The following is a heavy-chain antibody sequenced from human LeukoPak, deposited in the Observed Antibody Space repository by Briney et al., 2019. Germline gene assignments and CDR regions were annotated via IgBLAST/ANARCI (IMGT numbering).Heavy chain of an antibody. CDR3: ARERYYYDSSGYSDAFDI. CDR1: GYSISSGYY. J-gene: IGHJ3*02. D-gene: IGHD3-22*01. V-gene: IGHV4-38-2*02. Sequence: SETLSLTCTVSGYSISSGYYWGWIRQPPGKGLEWIGSIYHSGSTYYNPSLKSRVTISVDRSKNQFSLKLSSVTAADTAVYYCARERYYYDSSGYSDAFDIWGQGTMVTVSS. CDR2: IYHSGST.